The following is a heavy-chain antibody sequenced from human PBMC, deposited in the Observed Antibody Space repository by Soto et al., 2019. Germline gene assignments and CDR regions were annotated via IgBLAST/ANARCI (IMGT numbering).Heavy chain of an antibody. Sequence: GGSLRLSCAASGFTVSSNYMSWVRQAPGKGLEWVSVIYSGGSTYYADSVKGRFTISRDNSKNTLYLQMNSLRAEDTAVYYCARDSWDSSGWYTDYWGQGTLVTVSS. D-gene: IGHD6-19*01. CDR3: ARDSWDSSGWYTDY. J-gene: IGHJ4*02. CDR1: GFTVSSNY. CDR2: IYSGGST. V-gene: IGHV3-66*01.